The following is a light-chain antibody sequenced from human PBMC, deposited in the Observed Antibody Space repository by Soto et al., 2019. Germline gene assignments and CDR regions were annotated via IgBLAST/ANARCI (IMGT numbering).Light chain of an antibody. CDR1: QSISGW. V-gene: IGKV1-5*03. J-gene: IGKJ2*01. CDR3: KQYNSYPYT. CDR2: KAS. Sequence: DIQMTQSPSTLSVSVGDRVTITCRASQSISGWLAWYQQKPGKAPNLQIYKASSLESEVTSRFSGSGPGTEVTLTISRLQPDDFETYYCKQYNSYPYTFGQGTNLDIK.